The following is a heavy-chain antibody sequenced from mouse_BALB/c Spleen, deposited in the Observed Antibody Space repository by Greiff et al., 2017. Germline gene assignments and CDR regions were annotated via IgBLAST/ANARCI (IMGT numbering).Heavy chain of an antibody. D-gene: IGHD1-2*01. J-gene: IGHJ4*01. CDR3: ARSHYYGSMDY. V-gene: IGHV5-17*02. CDR1: GFTFSSFG. Sequence: EVHLVESGGGLVQPGGSRKLSCAASGFTFSSFGMHWVRQAPEKGLEWVAYISSGSSTIYYADTVKGRFTISRDNPKNTLFLQMTSLRSEDTAMYYCARSHYYGSMDYWGQGTSVTVSS. CDR2: ISSGSSTI.